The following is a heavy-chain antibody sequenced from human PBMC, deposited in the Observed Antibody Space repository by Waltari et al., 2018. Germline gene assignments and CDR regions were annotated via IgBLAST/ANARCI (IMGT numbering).Heavy chain of an antibody. CDR2: ISSSSTPI. V-gene: IGHV3-21*04. CDR1: GFNFSSDS. D-gene: IGHD2-15*01. CDR3: ARFPVVTHPYDY. Sequence: EVQLVESGGSLVKPGGSLRLSCAASGFNFSSDSMNWVRQAPGKVLERVSYISSSSTPIYSAASAEGRFSSAIDHAKNSPSLQMNSLTAADTAVYYCARFPVVTHPYDYWGQGTLVTVSS. J-gene: IGHJ4*02.